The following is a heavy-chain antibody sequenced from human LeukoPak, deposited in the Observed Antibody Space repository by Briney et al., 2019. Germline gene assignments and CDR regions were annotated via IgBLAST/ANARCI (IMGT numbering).Heavy chain of an antibody. Sequence: SETLSLTCTVSGCSISSSSYYWGWIRQPPGKGLEWIGSIYYSGNTYYNPSLKSRVTISVDTSKNQFSLKLSSVTAADTAVYYCGGHLTGYYTLSPPPDWGQGTMVTVSS. CDR2: IYYSGNT. J-gene: IGHJ3*01. CDR1: GCSISSSSYY. D-gene: IGHD3-9*01. CDR3: GGHLTGYYTLSPPPD. V-gene: IGHV4-39*01.